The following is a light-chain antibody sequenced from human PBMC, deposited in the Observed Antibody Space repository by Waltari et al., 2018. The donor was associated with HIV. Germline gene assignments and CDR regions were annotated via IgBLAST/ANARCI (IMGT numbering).Light chain of an antibody. J-gene: IGLJ2*01. Sequence: QSVLTQPPSVSGAPGQRVTLSCTGSNSTPGTNDVHWSQQFPGTAPQLLIYTTNSRPSGVPDRFSGSKSGTSASLAITGLQAEDEADYFCQSSDSTLSGSVFGGGTKLTVL. CDR3: QSSDSTLSGSV. CDR1: NSTPGTND. V-gene: IGLV1-40*01. CDR2: TTN.